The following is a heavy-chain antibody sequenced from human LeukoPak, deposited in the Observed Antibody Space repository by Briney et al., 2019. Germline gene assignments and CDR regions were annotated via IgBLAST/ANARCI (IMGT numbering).Heavy chain of an antibody. CDR2: INGNGGST. V-gene: IGHV1-46*01. Sequence: ASVKVSCKASGHTFTSYYMHWVRQAPGQGLEWMGIINGNGGSTRYAQKFQGRVTMTVDMSTSTVYMELNSLRSVDTAVYYCARDALYSYSPPGDYWGQGTLVTVSS. CDR1: GHTFTSYY. D-gene: IGHD1-26*01. CDR3: ARDALYSYSPPGDY. J-gene: IGHJ4*02.